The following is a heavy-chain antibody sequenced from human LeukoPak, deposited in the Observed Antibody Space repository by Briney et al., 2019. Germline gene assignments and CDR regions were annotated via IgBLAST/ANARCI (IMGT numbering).Heavy chain of an antibody. V-gene: IGHV4-39*07. D-gene: IGHD3-16*01. CDR3: MWGNGSPVSPGRY. Sequence: PSETLSLTCTVSGGSISSTNYYWGWIRQPPGKGLEWIGNIYRSGSTYYNPSLRSQITITVDTSERQFSLRLSSVTAADTAVYYCMWGNGSPVSPGRYWGQGTLVTVSS. CDR1: GGSISSTNYY. CDR2: IYRSGST. J-gene: IGHJ4*02.